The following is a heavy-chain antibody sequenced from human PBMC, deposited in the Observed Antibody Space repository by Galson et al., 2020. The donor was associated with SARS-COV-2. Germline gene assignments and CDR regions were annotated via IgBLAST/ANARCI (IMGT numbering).Heavy chain of an antibody. V-gene: IGHV4-31*03. Sequence: SESLSLTCTVSGCSISNGCYYWSWLRQHPGKGLEWLVYIYYSGSTYYNPSLKSRVTIPVDTSKNQFSLKLSSVTAADTVVYYCARVPDIAAATGGFDPCSQGTLVTVSP. CDR3: ARVPDIAAATGGFDP. D-gene: IGHD6-6*01. CDR1: GCSISNGCYY. CDR2: IYYSGST. J-gene: IGHJ5*02.